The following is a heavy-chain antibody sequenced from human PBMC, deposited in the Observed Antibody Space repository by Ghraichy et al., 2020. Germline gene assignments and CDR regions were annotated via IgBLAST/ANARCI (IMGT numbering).Heavy chain of an antibody. CDR2: IKSDGSST. CDR3: AREYCRGGRCFFGTGGSHFDN. D-gene: IGHD2-15*01. Sequence: ESLNISCAASGFTLSNYWMHWVRQVPGKGLVWVSRIKSDGSSTIYADSVKGRFTISRDNAKNTLYLQMNSLRVEDTAVYYCAREYCRGGRCFFGTGGSHFDNWGQGTLVTVSS. J-gene: IGHJ4*02. V-gene: IGHV3-74*01. CDR1: GFTLSNYW.